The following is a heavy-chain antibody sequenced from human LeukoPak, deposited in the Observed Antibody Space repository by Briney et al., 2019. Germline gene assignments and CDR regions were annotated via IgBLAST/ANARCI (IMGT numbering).Heavy chain of an antibody. J-gene: IGHJ4*02. CDR3: ARVRCSSVNCPCDF. CDR2: ISSSSSYI. Sequence: PGGSLRLSCAASGFTFSSYSMNWVRQAPGKGLEWVSSISSSSSYIYYADSVKGRFTISRDNAKNSLFLHMNNLRADDTAVYYCARVRCSSVNCPCDFWGQGTLVTVSS. D-gene: IGHD2-2*01. CDR1: GFTFSSYS. V-gene: IGHV3-21*01.